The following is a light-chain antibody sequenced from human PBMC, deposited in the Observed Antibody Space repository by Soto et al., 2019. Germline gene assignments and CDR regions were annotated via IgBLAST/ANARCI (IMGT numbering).Light chain of an antibody. CDR1: QSVSSS. V-gene: IGKV3D-15*01. J-gene: IGKJ5*01. CDR3: QQYNNWPPIT. Sequence: EIVLTQSPGTLSLSPGERATLSCRASQSVSSSLAWYQQKPGLAPTLLISDASSRASGVPDRFTGGGSGTEFTLTISSLQSEDFAVYFCQQYNNWPPITFGQGTRLEIK. CDR2: DAS.